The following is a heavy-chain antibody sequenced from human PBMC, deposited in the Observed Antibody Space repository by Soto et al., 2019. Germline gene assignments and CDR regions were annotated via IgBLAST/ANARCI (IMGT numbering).Heavy chain of an antibody. CDR3: AREDDILTGYYPGGGGMDV. CDR2: IIPILGIA. Sequence: QVQLVQSGAEVKKPGSSVKVSCKASEGTFSSYTISWVRQAPGQGLEWMGRIIPILGIANYAQKFQGRVTITADKSTSTAYMELSSLRSEDTAVYYCAREDDILTGYYPGGGGMDVWGQGTTVTVSS. V-gene: IGHV1-69*08. CDR1: EGTFSSYT. D-gene: IGHD3-9*01. J-gene: IGHJ6*02.